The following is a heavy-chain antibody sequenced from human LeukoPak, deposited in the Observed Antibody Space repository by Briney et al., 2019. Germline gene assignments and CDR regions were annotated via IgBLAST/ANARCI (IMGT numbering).Heavy chain of an antibody. J-gene: IGHJ3*02. CDR3: ARDVTEGDAFDI. D-gene: IGHD2-21*02. V-gene: IGHV1-69*04. Sequence: SVKVSCKASGGTFSNYAISWVRQAPGQGLEWMGRIIPILEIANYAQKFQGRVTITADKSTSTAYVELSSLRSEDTAVYYCARDVTEGDAFDIWGQGTMVTVSS. CDR1: GGTFSNYA. CDR2: IIPILEIA.